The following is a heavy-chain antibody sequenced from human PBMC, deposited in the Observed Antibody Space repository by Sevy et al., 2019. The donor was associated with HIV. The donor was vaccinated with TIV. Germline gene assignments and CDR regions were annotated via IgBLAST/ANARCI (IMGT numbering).Heavy chain of an antibody. D-gene: IGHD3-16*01. CDR1: GFTFSSYR. J-gene: IGHJ4*02. Sequence: GGSLRLSCAASGFTFSSYRMHWVRHAPGKGLVWVSRISHDGSITTYADSVKGRFTISRDNAKDTLYLQMNSLRPEDTAVYYCARDHDAGQSPGDDFDYWGQGNLVTVSS. CDR2: ISHDGSIT. V-gene: IGHV3-74*01. CDR3: ARDHDAGQSPGDDFDY.